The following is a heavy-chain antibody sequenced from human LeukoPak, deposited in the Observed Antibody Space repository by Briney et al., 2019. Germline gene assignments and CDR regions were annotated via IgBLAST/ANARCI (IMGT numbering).Heavy chain of an antibody. J-gene: IGHJ4*02. CDR3: ARLGYYDILTGYYSKPFDC. V-gene: IGHV4-31*03. Sequence: SEALSLTCTVSGGSISSGGYYWSWIRQHPGKGLEWIGYIYYSGSTYYNPSLKSRVTISVDTSKNQFSLKLSSVTAADTAVYYCARLGYYDILTGYYSKPFDCWGQGTLVTVSS. CDR1: GGSISSGGYY. CDR2: IYYSGST. D-gene: IGHD3-9*01.